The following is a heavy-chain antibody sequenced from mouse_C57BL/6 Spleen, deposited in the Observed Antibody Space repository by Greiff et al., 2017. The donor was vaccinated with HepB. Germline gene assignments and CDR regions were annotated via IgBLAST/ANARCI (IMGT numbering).Heavy chain of an antibody. J-gene: IGHJ2*01. V-gene: IGHV14-4*01. CDR1: GFNIKDDY. D-gene: IGHD1-1*01. Sequence: EVQLQQSGAELVRPGASVKLSCTASGFNIKDDYMHWVKQRPEQGLEWIGWIDPENGDTEYASKFQGKATITADTSSNTAYLQLSSLTSEDTAVYYCTTPRVYGSSGDYWGQGTTLTVSS. CDR2: IDPENGDT. CDR3: TTPRVYGSSGDY.